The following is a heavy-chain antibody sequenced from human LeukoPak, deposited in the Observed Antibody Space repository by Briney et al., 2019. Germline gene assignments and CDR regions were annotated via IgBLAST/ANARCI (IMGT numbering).Heavy chain of an antibody. CDR1: GYSFTAYY. CDR3: ASSGDDMVRPDC. J-gene: IGHJ4*02. CDR2: INPNSGGT. V-gene: IGHV1-2*02. Sequence: ASVKVSCKASGYSFTAYYMHWVRQAPGQGLEWMGWINPNSGGTNYAQKFQGRVTMTRDTSITTAYMEMSRLRSDDTALYYCASSGDDMVRPDCWGQGTLVTVSS. D-gene: IGHD3-10*01.